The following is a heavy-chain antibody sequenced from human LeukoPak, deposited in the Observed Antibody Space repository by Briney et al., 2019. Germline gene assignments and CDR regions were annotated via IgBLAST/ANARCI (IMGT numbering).Heavy chain of an antibody. J-gene: IGHJ5*02. D-gene: IGHD2-15*01. CDR2: IIPIFGTA. CDR1: GGTFSSYA. CDR3: ARSGVGILYAPLPSNWFDP. Sequence: ASVKVSCKASGGTFSSYAISWVRQAPGQGLEWMGGIIPIFGTANYAQKFQGRVTITADESTSTAYMELSSLRSEDTAVYYCARSGVGILYAPLPSNWFDPWGQGTLVTVSS. V-gene: IGHV1-69*13.